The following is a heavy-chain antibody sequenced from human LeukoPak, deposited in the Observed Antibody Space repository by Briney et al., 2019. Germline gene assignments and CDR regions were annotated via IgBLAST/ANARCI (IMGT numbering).Heavy chain of an antibody. V-gene: IGHV4-34*01. CDR1: GGSFSGYY. CDR3: ARDPGLVRPNWFDP. Sequence: SETLSLTCAVYGGSFSGYYWSWIRQPPGKGLEWIGEINHSGSTNYNPSLKSRVTISVDTSKNQFFLKLTSVTAADTAVYYCARDPGLVRPNWFDPWGQGTLVTVSS. J-gene: IGHJ5*02. CDR2: INHSGST. D-gene: IGHD6-6*01.